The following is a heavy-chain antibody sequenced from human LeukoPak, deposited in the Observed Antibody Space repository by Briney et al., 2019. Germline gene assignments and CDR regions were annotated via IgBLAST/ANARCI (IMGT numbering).Heavy chain of an antibody. V-gene: IGHV4-4*07. CDR3: ARYYDSSGYADWYFDL. J-gene: IGHJ2*01. D-gene: IGHD3-22*01. Sequence: SETLSLTCTVSGGSISSYYWSWIRQPAGKGLEWIGRIYTSGSTNYNPSLKSRVTMSVDTSKNQFSLKLSSVTAADTAVYYCARYYDSSGYADWYFDLWGRGTLVTVSS. CDR2: IYTSGST. CDR1: GGSISSYY.